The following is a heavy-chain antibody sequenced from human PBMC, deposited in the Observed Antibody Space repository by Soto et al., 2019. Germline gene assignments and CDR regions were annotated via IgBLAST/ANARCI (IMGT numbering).Heavy chain of an antibody. Sequence: ASVKVSCKASGYTFTSYGISWVRQAPGQGLEWMGWISAYNGNTNYAQKLQGRVTMTTDTSTSTAYMELRSLRSDDTAVYYCARERYDYIWGSLDYWGQGTLVTVSS. V-gene: IGHV1-18*01. CDR3: ARERYDYIWGSLDY. D-gene: IGHD3-16*01. J-gene: IGHJ4*02. CDR2: ISAYNGNT. CDR1: GYTFTSYG.